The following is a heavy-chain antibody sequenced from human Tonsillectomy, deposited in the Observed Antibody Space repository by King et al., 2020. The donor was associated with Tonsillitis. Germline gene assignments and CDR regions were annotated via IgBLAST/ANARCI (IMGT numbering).Heavy chain of an antibody. Sequence: QLVQSGVEVKKPGASVKVSCKASGYTFTNYGISWVRQAPGQGLEWMGWISAYNGNTDYAQKFQGRVTMTTDTSTSTAYMELRSLRSDDTAVYYCARDRGLYSRGDASDVWGQGTLVTVSS. J-gene: IGHJ3*01. CDR1: GYTFTNYG. D-gene: IGHD6-13*01. CDR3: ARDRGLYSRGDASDV. V-gene: IGHV1-18*01. CDR2: ISAYNGNT.